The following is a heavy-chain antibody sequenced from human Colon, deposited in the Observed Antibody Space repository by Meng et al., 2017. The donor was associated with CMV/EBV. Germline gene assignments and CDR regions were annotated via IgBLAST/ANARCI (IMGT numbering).Heavy chain of an antibody. J-gene: IGHJ4*02. CDR3: ARDLSGSLVTTIDFDY. Sequence: SVKVSCKLSEGTFSTYNINWVRQAPGQGLEWMGAIIPIVNLPTYAQKFQGRVTMTADKSTSTAYMELSSLRSEDTAMYYCARDLSGSLVTTIDFDYWGQGTLV. D-gene: IGHD4-17*01. V-gene: IGHV1-69*10. CDR2: IIPIVNLP. CDR1: EGTFSTYN.